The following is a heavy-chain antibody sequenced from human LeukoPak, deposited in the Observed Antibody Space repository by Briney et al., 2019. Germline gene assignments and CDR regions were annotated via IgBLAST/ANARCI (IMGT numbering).Heavy chain of an antibody. CDR3: ARVDSGYEIDY. D-gene: IGHD5-12*01. CDR1: GGSISSSSYY. J-gene: IGHJ4*02. Sequence: KASDTLSLTCTVSGGSISSSSYYWGWIRQPPGKGLEWIGSIDYSGSTYYNPSLKSRVTISVDTSKNQFSLKLSSVTDADTAVYYCARVDSGYEIDYWGQGTLVTVSS. V-gene: IGHV4-39*07. CDR2: IDYSGST.